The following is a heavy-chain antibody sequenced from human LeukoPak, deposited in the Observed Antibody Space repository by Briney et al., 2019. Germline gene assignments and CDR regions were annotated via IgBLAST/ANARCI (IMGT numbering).Heavy chain of an antibody. D-gene: IGHD3-10*01. J-gene: IGHJ4*02. CDR1: GGSASSGSYY. CDR3: ATEYGSGSYWKIDY. CDR2: IYYSGST. V-gene: IGHV4-61*01. Sequence: SETLSLTCTVSGGSASSGSYYWSWIQQPPGKGLEWIGYIYYSGSTNYNPSLKSRVTISVDTSKNQFSLKLSSVTAADTAVYYCATEYGSGSYWKIDYWGQGTLVTVSS.